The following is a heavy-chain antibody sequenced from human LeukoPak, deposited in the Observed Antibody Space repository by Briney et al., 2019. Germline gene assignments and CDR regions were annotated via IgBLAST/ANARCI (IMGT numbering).Heavy chain of an antibody. J-gene: IGHJ4*02. CDR1: GYSFTSYW. V-gene: IGHV5-51*01. Sequence: LGESLKISCKGSGYSFTSYWIGWVRQMPGKGLEWMGIIYPGDSDTRYSPSFQGQVTISADKSISTAYLQWSSLKASDTAMYYCATGVRDGYDGGYYFDYWGQGTLVTVSS. CDR2: IYPGDSDT. CDR3: ATGVRDGYDGGYYFDY. D-gene: IGHD5-24*01.